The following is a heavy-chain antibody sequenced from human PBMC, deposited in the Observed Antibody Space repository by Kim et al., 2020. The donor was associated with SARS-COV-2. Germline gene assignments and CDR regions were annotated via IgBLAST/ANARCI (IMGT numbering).Heavy chain of an antibody. V-gene: IGHV3-49*04. CDR1: GFTFGDYA. J-gene: IGHJ3*01. D-gene: IGHD3-3*01. Sequence: GGSLRLSCTCSGFTFGDYALHWVRQAPGKGLQWIGFIKTKPHTGAAEYAASVRGRSTISRDDSQSVAYLQMKSLKNEDTAVYYCLRRSYATGYYTPDGFDLWGQGTMVTVSS. CDR2: IKTKPHTGAA. CDR3: LRRSYATGYYTPDGFDL.